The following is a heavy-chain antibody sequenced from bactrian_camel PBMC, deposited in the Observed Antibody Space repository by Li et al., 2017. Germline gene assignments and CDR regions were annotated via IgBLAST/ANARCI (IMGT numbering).Heavy chain of an antibody. CDR1: GLAHDNYC. CDR2: VDMDGRS. D-gene: IGHD1*01. J-gene: IGHJ6*01. V-gene: IGHV3S55*01. Sequence: HVQLVESGGGSVQAGGSLRLSCAISGLAHDNYCMGWFRQATGDEREGVAHVDMDGRSIYAESVKGRFTVATDNAKNTLYLQMNSLKPADSGVYYCAAMGRRCRFGPSTLIETMSQTTFGYWGQGTQVTVS. CDR3: AAMGRRCRFGPSTLIETMSQTTFGY.